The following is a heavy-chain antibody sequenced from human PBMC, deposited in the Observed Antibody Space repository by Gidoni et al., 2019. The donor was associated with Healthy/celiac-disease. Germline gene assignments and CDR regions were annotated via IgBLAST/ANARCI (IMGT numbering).Heavy chain of an antibody. D-gene: IGHD3-3*01. CDR2: ISGSGGST. V-gene: IGHV3-23*01. CDR1: GFTFSSYA. J-gene: IGHJ4*02. Sequence: EVQLLESGGGLVQPGGSLRLSCAASGFTFSSYAMSWVRQAPGKGLEWVSAISGSGGSTYYADSVKGRFTISRDNSKNTLYLQMNSLRAEDTAVYYCAKERMITIFGAGDGDFDYWGQGTLVTVSS. CDR3: AKERMITIFGAGDGDFDY.